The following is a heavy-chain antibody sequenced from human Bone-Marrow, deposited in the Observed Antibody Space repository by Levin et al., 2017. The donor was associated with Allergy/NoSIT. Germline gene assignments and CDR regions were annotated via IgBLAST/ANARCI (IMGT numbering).Heavy chain of an antibody. CDR2: INTGNGNT. Sequence: GASVKVSCKASGYTFTSYAIHWVRQAPGQRLECMGWINTGNGNTKYSQKFQGRVTITRDSSASTAYMELSSLRSEDTAVYYCAKLLPSDYWGQGTLVTVSS. D-gene: IGHD3-22*01. CDR1: GYTFTSYA. V-gene: IGHV1-3*04. J-gene: IGHJ4*02. CDR3: AKLLPSDY.